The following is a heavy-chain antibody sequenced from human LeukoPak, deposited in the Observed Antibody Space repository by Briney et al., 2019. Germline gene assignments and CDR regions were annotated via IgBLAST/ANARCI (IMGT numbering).Heavy chain of an antibody. J-gene: IGHJ6*02. CDR1: GGSISSFY. CDR2: VTRSGFT. Sequence: SETLSLTCTVSGGSISSFYWNWIRQPPGKGLEWIGYVTRSGFTHYNPSLKSRVTISVDTSKNLFSLKLSPVTAADTAVYYCARAKGSSSLYYYYGMDVWGQGTTVTVSS. D-gene: IGHD6-13*01. CDR3: ARAKGSSSLYYYYGMDV. V-gene: IGHV4-59*08.